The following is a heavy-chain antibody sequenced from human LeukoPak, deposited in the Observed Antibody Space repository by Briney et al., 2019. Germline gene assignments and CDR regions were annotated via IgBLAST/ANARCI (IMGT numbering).Heavy chain of an antibody. J-gene: IGHJ4*02. D-gene: IGHD3-22*01. CDR1: GGSITNYY. CDR2: IYYSGST. V-gene: IGHV4-59*01. Sequence: SETLSLTCTVSGGSITNYYWSWIRHPTGKGLEWIGYIYYSGSTNYNPSLKSRVTISVDTSTNQFSLKLSSVTAADTAVYFCARGGRLLGKFDYWGQGTLVTVSS. CDR3: ARGGRLLGKFDY.